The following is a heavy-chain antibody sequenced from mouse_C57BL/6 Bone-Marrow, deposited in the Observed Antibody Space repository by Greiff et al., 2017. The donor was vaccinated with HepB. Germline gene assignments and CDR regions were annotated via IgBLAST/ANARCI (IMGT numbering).Heavy chain of an antibody. CDR3: TRDRGLLNFDY. Sequence: EVKLMESGEGLVKPGGSLKLSCAASGFTFSSYAMSWVRQTPEKRLEWVAYISSGGDYIYYADNVKGRFTISRDNARNTLYLQMSSLKSEDTAMYYCTRDRGLLNFDYWGQGTTLTVSS. D-gene: IGHD2-10*01. CDR2: ISSGGDYI. J-gene: IGHJ2*01. V-gene: IGHV5-9-1*02. CDR1: GFTFSSYA.